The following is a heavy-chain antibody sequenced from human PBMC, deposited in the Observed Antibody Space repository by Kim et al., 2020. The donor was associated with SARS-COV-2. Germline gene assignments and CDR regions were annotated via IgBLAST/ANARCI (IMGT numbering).Heavy chain of an antibody. Sequence: GGSLRLSCAASGFTFSSYAMSWVRQAPGKGLEWVSAISGSGGSTYYADSVKGRFTISRDNSKNTLYLQMNSLRAEDTAVYYCAKEGRMRSRGSYRRAAFDYWGQGTLVTVSS. CDR2: ISGSGGST. CDR1: GFTFSSYA. J-gene: IGHJ4*02. D-gene: IGHD3-16*02. V-gene: IGHV3-23*01. CDR3: AKEGRMRSRGSYRRAAFDY.